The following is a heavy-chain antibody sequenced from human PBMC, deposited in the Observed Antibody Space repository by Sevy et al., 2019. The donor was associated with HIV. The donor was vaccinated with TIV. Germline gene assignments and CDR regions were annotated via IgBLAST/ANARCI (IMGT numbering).Heavy chain of an antibody. CDR1: GFTFSDHY. CDR2: TRNKADGYTT. J-gene: IGHJ4*02. V-gene: IGHV3-72*01. D-gene: IGHD6-13*01. Sequence: GGYLRLSCAASGFTFSDHYMEWVRQAPGKGLEWVGRTRNKADGYTTEYAASVKGRFTISRDDSENSLYLQMNSLKTEDTAVYYCSTHAGIAAAGRVFDYWGQGDLVTVSS. CDR3: STHAGIAAAGRVFDY.